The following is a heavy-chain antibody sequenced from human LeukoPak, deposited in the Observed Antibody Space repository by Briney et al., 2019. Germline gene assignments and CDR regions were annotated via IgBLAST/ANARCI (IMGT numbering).Heavy chain of an antibody. CDR2: ISSSGSTI. CDR1: GFTFSDYY. Sequence: PGGSLRPSCAASGFTFSDYYMSWIRQAPGKGLEWVPYISSSGSTIYYADSVKGRFTISRDNAKNSLYLQMNSLRAEDTAVYYCSGGVIAYNWFDPWGQGTLVTVSS. D-gene: IGHD3-16*02. V-gene: IGHV3-11*01. CDR3: SGGVIAYNWFDP. J-gene: IGHJ5*02.